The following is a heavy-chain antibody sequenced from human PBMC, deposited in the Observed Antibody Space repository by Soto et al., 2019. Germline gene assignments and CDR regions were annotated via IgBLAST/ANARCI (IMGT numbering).Heavy chain of an antibody. CDR2: IIPMVGTP. CDR3: ATDGGSTSSSAYNYFMDV. D-gene: IGHD3-16*01. CDR1: GDTFSSYS. V-gene: IGHV1-69*08. Sequence: QAQLVQSGAEVKRPGSSVKVSCKASGDTFSSYSISWVRQAPGQGLEWMGRIIPMVGTPNYAQKSQGRVTFSADKSTSTAYMVLNSLISDDTAVYYCATDGGSTSSSAYNYFMDVWGKGTPVTVSS. J-gene: IGHJ6*03.